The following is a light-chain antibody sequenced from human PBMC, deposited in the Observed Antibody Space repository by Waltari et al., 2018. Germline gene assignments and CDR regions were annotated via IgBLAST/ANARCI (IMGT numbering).Light chain of an antibody. CDR1: SSDVGGYNY. Sequence: QSALTQPPSASGSPGQSVTISCTGTSSDVGGYNYVSWYQHHPGKAPKAMLYEVNKRPSGVPDRFSGSKSGNTASLTVSGVQAEDEADYYCSSYGGSNNLVFGGGTKLTVL. CDR2: EVN. J-gene: IGLJ3*02. V-gene: IGLV2-8*01. CDR3: SSYGGSNNLV.